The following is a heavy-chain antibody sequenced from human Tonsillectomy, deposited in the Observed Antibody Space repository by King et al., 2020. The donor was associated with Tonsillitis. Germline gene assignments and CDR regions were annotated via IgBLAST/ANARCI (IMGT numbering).Heavy chain of an antibody. V-gene: IGHV4-39*01. CDR3: AVHNYYDSNGYYIDY. J-gene: IGHJ4*02. D-gene: IGHD3-22*01. CDR2: LFYTGRT. CDR1: GYSISSGLYY. Sequence: QLQESGPGLVKPSETLSLTCTVSGYSISSGLYYWGWVRQPPGKGLEWIGSLFYTGRTYYSPSLESRGTISVDTSTNQVSLRLTSVTAADTAVYSCAVHNYYDSNGYYIDYWGQGTLVTVSS.